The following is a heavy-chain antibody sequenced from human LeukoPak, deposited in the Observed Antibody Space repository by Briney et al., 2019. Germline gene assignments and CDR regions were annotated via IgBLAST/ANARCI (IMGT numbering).Heavy chain of an antibody. J-gene: IGHJ6*03. CDR3: ARVDIFGDMDV. D-gene: IGHD3-3*02. CDR2: IYTSGST. V-gene: IGHV4-4*07. Sequence: SETLSLTCTVSGGSISSYYWSWIRQPAGKGLEWIGRIYTSGSTNYNPSLKSRVTMSGDTSKNQFLLKLSSVTAADTAVYYCARVDIFGDMDVWGKGTTVTVSS. CDR1: GGSISSYY.